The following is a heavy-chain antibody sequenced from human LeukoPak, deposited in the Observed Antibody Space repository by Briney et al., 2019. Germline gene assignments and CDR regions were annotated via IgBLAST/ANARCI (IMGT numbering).Heavy chain of an antibody. CDR1: GFTFSSYS. CDR2: ISSSSSYI. D-gene: IGHD3-10*01. J-gene: IGHJ4*02. V-gene: IGHV3-21*01. Sequence: GGSLRLSCAASGFTFSSYSMNWVRQAPGKGLEWVSSISSSSSYIYYADSVKGRFTISRDNAKNSLYLQMNSLRAEDTAVYYCARVGYSSGSYFDYWGQGTLVTVSS. CDR3: ARVGYSSGSYFDY.